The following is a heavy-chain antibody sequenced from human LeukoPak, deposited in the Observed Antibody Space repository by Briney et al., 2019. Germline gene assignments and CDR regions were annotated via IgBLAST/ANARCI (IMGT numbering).Heavy chain of an antibody. V-gene: IGHV1-8*02. Sequence: GASVKVSCKASGYTFTSYGINWVRQATGQGLEWMGWMNPNSGNTGYAQRFQGRVTMTRNTSISTAYMELSSLRSEDTAVYYCARGLKVRGAIEWGIDYWGQGTLVTVSS. CDR3: ARGLKVRGAIEWGIDY. D-gene: IGHD3-10*01. CDR1: GYTFTSYG. J-gene: IGHJ4*02. CDR2: MNPNSGNT.